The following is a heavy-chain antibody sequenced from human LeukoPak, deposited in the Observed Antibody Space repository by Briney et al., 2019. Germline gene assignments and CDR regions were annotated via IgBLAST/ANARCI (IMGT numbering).Heavy chain of an antibody. D-gene: IGHD6-6*01. V-gene: IGHV4-39*01. J-gene: IGHJ5*02. CDR1: GGSISSSRYY. CDR3: ARHIAATDPANWFDP. CDR2: MSYTGST. Sequence: SETLSLTCTVSGGSISSSRYYWGWIRQPPGEGLEWIGSMSYTGSTYYNPSLQSRVTISVDTSKTQFYLKLSSVTAADTAGYYCARHIAATDPANWFDPWGQGTLVTVSS.